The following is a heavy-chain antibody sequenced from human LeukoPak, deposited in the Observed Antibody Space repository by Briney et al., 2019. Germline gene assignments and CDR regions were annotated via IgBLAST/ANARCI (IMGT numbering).Heavy chain of an antibody. Sequence: GGSLRLSCAASGFTFSSYEMNWVRQAPGKGLEWVSYISSSGSTIYYADSVKGRFTISRDNSKNTLYLQMNSLRAEDTAVYYCAKGGITMVRGVIIMPEPCDYWGQGTLVTVSS. CDR1: GFTFSSYE. CDR3: AKGGITMVRGVIIMPEPCDY. CDR2: ISSSGSTI. V-gene: IGHV3-48*03. J-gene: IGHJ4*02. D-gene: IGHD3-10*01.